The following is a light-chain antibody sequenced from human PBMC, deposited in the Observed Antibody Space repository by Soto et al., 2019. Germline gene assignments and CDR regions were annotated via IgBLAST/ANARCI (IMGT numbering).Light chain of an antibody. Sequence: QSALTQPASVSGSPGQSITISCTGTSSDVGGYNYVSWYQHHPGKAPQLMIYDVSSRPSGVSNRFSGSTAGNTASLTISGLQAEAEADYYGSSHTSSNTVIFGGGTKLTVL. CDR2: DVS. CDR1: SSDVGGYNY. CDR3: SSHTSSNTVI. V-gene: IGLV2-14*03. J-gene: IGLJ2*01.